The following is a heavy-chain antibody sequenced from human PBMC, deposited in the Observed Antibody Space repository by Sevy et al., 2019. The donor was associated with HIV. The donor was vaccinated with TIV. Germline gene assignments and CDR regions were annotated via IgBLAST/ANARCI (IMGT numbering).Heavy chain of an antibody. CDR2: IKQDGSEK. V-gene: IGHV3-7*01. CDR1: GFTFSSYW. CDR3: AREGSLSSGWYPGAFDI. D-gene: IGHD6-19*01. Sequence: QLGGSLRLSCAASGFTFSSYWMSWVRQAPGKGLEWVANIKQDGSEKYYVDSVKGRFTISRDNAKNSLYLQMNSLRAEDTAVYYCAREGSLSSGWYPGAFDIWGQGTMVTVSS. J-gene: IGHJ3*02.